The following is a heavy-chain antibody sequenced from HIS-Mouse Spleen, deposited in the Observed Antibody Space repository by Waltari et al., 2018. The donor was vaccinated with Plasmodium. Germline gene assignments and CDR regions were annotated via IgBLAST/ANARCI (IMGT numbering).Heavy chain of an antibody. J-gene: IGHJ4*02. V-gene: IGHV4-39*01. D-gene: IGHD3-3*01. CDR2: IYYSGGT. CDR3: ARQLAYYDFWSGYSRGYYFDY. Sequence: QLQLQESGPGLVKPSETLSLTCTVSGGSISSSSYYWGWLRQPPGKGLEWIGSIYYSGGTYYNPSLNRRVTISVDTSKNQFSLKLSSVTAADTAVYYCARQLAYYDFWSGYSRGYYFDYWGQGTLVTVSS. CDR1: GGSISSSSYY.